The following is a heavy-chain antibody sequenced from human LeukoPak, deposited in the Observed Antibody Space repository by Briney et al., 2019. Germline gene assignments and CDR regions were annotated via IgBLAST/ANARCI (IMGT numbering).Heavy chain of an antibody. CDR3: ARVVWEYQLLYGAFDI. CDR1: GGTFSSYA. Sequence: GASVKVSCKASGGTFSSYAISWVRQAPGQGLEWMGGIIPIFGTANYAQKFQGRVTITADESTSTAYMELSSLRSEDTAVYYCARVVWEYQLLYGAFDIWGQGTMVTVSS. CDR2: IIPIFGTA. D-gene: IGHD2-2*02. V-gene: IGHV1-69*13. J-gene: IGHJ3*02.